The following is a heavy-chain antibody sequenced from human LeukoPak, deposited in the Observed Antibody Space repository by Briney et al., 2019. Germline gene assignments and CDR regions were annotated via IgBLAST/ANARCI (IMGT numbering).Heavy chain of an antibody. CDR2: INPNSGGT. Sequence: ASVKVSCKASGYTFTGYYMHWVRQAPGQGLEWMGWINPNSGGTNYAQKFQGRVTMTRDTSISTAYMEVSRLRSDDTAVYYCAREDYDDSGGWYFDLWGRGTLVTVSS. D-gene: IGHD3-3*01. CDR1: GYTFTGYY. J-gene: IGHJ2*01. V-gene: IGHV1-2*02. CDR3: AREDYDDSGGWYFDL.